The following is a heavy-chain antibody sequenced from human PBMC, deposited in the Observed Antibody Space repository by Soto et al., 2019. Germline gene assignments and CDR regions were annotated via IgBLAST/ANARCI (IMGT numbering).Heavy chain of an antibody. CDR1: GYSFTSYW. CDR2: IDPSDSYT. Sequence: GGSLKISCKVSGYSFTSYWISWVRQMPGKGLEWMGRIDPSDSYTNYSPSFQGHVTISADKSISTAYLQWSSLKASDTAMYYCARRMTTNCLDVWGQGTTVTVSS. CDR3: ARRMTTNCLDV. J-gene: IGHJ6*02. V-gene: IGHV5-10-1*01. D-gene: IGHD2-8*01.